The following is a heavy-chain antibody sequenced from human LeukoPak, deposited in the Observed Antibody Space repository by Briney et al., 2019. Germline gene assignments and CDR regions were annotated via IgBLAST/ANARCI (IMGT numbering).Heavy chain of an antibody. D-gene: IGHD3-9*01. Sequence: SETLSLTCAVYGGSFSGYYWSWIRQPPGKGLEWIGEINHSGSTNYNPSLKSRVTISVGTSKNQFSLKLSSVTAADTAVYYCARGYYDILTGYYPFDYWGQGTLVTVSS. CDR3: ARGYYDILTGYYPFDY. V-gene: IGHV4-34*01. CDR2: INHSGST. J-gene: IGHJ4*02. CDR1: GGSFSGYY.